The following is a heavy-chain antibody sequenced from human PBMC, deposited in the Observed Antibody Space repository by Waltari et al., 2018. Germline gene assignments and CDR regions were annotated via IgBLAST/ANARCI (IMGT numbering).Heavy chain of an antibody. Sequence: QVQLQESGPGLVKPSQTLSLTCTVSRASIISGAYYRSWNRRPPGKCLEWIGYIYFSGNNCNNTSLKGRVTISVDTSKNQFTMKLNSVTAADTAVYYCARRGRTKVTYYFDYWGQGTLVTVSS. V-gene: IGHV4-30-4*08. D-gene: IGHD4-4*01. CDR1: RASIISGAYY. CDR2: IYFSGNN. J-gene: IGHJ4*02. CDR3: ARRGRTKVTYYFDY.